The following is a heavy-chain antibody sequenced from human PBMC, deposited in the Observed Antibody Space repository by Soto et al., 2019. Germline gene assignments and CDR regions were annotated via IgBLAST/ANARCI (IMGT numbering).Heavy chain of an antibody. V-gene: IGHV3-48*01. CDR1: GFTFSSYS. CDR2: ISSSSSTI. D-gene: IGHD1-26*01. CDR3: ASTSAGWELLYYY. J-gene: IGHJ4*02. Sequence: EVQLVASGGGLVQPGGSLRLSCAASGFTFSSYSMNWVRQAPGKGLEWVSYISSSSSTIYYADSVKGRFNISRDNAKNSLYLQMNSLRAEDTAVYYCASTSAGWELLYYYWGQGTLVTVSA.